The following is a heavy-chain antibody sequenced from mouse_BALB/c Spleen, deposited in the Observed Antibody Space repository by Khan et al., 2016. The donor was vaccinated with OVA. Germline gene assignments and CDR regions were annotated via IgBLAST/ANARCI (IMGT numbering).Heavy chain of an antibody. J-gene: IGHJ1*01. CDR3: ARRDYGRGFDV. Sequence: VQLQQSGAELVKPGASVKLSCTASGFNIKDTYMHWVKQRPGQGLEWIGRIDPANGNTKYDPKFQGKATITADTSSNTAYLQLSSLTSEDTAVYYCARRDYGRGFDVWGAGTTVTVSS. CDR1: GFNIKDTY. V-gene: IGHV14-3*02. CDR2: IDPANGNT. D-gene: IGHD1-1*01.